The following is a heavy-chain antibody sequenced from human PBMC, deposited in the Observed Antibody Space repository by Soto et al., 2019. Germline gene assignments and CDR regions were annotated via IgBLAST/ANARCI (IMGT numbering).Heavy chain of an antibody. CDR3: AKEEGGQKVRESFHH. J-gene: IGHJ1*01. CDR1: GASISSSNW. Sequence: QVQLQESGPGLVKPSGTLSLTCTVSGASISSSNWWSWVRQSPGKGLEWIGEVFHTGSTNYNPSLSRRLSISVDTSKNQFSLRLTSVTAADTAVYYWAKEEGGQKVRESFHHWGQGTLVTVSS. D-gene: IGHD3-10*01. V-gene: IGHV4-4*02. CDR2: VFHTGST.